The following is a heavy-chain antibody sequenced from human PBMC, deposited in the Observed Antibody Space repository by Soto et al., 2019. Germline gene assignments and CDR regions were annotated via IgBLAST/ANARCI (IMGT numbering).Heavy chain of an antibody. V-gene: IGHV4-4*07. CDR3: ARTLSGFTYGSRQFYFDY. J-gene: IGHJ4*02. CDR2: VFPGGPT. D-gene: IGHD3-10*01. Sequence: QVQLQESGPGLVKPSETLSLTCNVSGDPITSYFWTWIRQPAGKGLEWIGHVFPGGPTSRNSSLKSRVSMSIDTSKNQFSLTLTSVTAADTAVYYCARTLSGFTYGSRQFYFDYWGQGTLVTVSS. CDR1: GDPITSYF.